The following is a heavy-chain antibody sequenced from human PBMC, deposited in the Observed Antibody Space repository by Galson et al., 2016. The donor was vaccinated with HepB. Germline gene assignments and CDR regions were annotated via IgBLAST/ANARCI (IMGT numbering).Heavy chain of an antibody. CDR2: ISGDGAP. CDR3: ARDRGFYSSTWD. V-gene: IGHV3-23*01. D-gene: IGHD2-2*01. Sequence: SLRLSCAASGFTFTTHTMNWVRQAPGKGLEWVSSISGDGAPYYVDSMKGRFTISRDNSEDTLYLQMISLRAEDTAVYYCARDRGFYSSTWDWGQGTLVTVSS. J-gene: IGHJ4*02. CDR1: GFTFTTHT.